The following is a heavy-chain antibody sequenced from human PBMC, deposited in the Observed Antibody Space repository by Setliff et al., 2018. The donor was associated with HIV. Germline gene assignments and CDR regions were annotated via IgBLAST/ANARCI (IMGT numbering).Heavy chain of an antibody. J-gene: IGHJ5*02. CDR3: VRDQIGDVQVAGTWGT. Sequence: GESLKISCQDSGYKFTSYWVGWVRQMPGRGLEWMGFINPSTSEVRYRPSLQGQVTMSVDKSISTAFLQWSSLAASDTAMYYCVRDQIGDVQVAGTWGTWGQGTLVTVSS. D-gene: IGHD6-19*01. CDR2: INPSTSEV. V-gene: IGHV5-51*01. CDR1: GYKFTSYW.